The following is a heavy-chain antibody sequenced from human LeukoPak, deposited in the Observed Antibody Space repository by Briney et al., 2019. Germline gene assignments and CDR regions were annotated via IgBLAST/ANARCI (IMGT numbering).Heavy chain of an antibody. CDR3: ARGGPGYCSGLTCSDAY. Sequence: GGSLRLSCAAPGFSFDDYGMSWVRQGPGKGLEWVSGINWNGDDTDYADSVKGRFTISRDNAENSLYLSMNSLRAEDTGFYYFARGGPGYCSGLTCSDAYWGQGTLISASS. V-gene: IGHV3-20*04. D-gene: IGHD2-15*01. J-gene: IGHJ4*02. CDR1: GFSFDDYG. CDR2: INWNGDDT.